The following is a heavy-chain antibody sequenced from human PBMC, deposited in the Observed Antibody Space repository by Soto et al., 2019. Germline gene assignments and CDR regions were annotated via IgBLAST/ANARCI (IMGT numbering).Heavy chain of an antibody. Sequence: SETLFLTFTVSGGSISRYYWSWIRQAPGRGLEWIGNIFSSGSTNYNPSLKSRVAISVDTSKNQVSLKLNAVTTADTAVYYCAREYYDFWSVTYSYYGLDVWGQGTTVTVSS. CDR3: AREYYDFWSVTYSYYGLDV. D-gene: IGHD3-3*01. V-gene: IGHV4-59*01. J-gene: IGHJ6*02. CDR2: IFSSGST. CDR1: GGSISRYY.